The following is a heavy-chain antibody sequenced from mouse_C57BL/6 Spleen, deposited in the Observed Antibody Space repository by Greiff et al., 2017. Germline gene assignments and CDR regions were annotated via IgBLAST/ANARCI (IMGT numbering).Heavy chain of an antibody. D-gene: IGHD1-1*02. CDR3: ARYYYSSGGAMDY. V-gene: IGHV7-3*01. CDR2: IRNKANGYTT. Sequence: EVKLVESGGGLVQPGGSLSLSCAAFGFTFTDYYMSWVRQPPGKALEWLGFIRNKANGYTTEYSASVKGRFTISRDNSQSILYLQMNALRAEDSATYYCARYYYSSGGAMDYWGQGTSVTVSS. CDR1: GFTFTDYY. J-gene: IGHJ4*01.